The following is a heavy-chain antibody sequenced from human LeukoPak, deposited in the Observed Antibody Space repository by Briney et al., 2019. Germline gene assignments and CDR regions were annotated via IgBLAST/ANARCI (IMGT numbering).Heavy chain of an antibody. CDR1: GGSFSGYY. Sequence: KTSETLSLTCAVYGGSFSGYYWSWIRQPPGKGLEWIGYIYYSGSTNYNPSLKSRVTISVDTSKNQFSLKLSSVTAADTAVYYCARAQVNLYSSGWYFDYWGQGTLVTVSS. V-gene: IGHV4-59*01. CDR2: IYYSGST. CDR3: ARAQVNLYSSGWYFDY. J-gene: IGHJ4*02. D-gene: IGHD6-19*01.